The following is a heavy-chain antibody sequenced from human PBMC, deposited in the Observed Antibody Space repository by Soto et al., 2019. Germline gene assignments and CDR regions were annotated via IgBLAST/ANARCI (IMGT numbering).Heavy chain of an antibody. J-gene: IGHJ4*02. D-gene: IGHD2-2*01. CDR2: ISYDGSNK. CDR3: AKPPLGYQLLYYFDY. V-gene: IGHV3-30*18. CDR1: GFTFSSYG. Sequence: GGSLRLSCAASGFTFSSYGMHWVRQAPGKGLEWVAVISYDGSNKYYADSVKGRFTISRDNSKNTLYLQMNSLRAEDTAVYYCAKPPLGYQLLYYFDYWGQGTLVTAPQ.